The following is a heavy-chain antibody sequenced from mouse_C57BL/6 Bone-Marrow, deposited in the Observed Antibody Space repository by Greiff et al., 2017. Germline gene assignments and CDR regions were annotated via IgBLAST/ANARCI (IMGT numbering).Heavy chain of an antibody. CDR1: GFNIKDDY. CDR2: IDPENGDT. Sequence: VQLQQSGAELVRPGASVKLSCTASGFNIKDDYMHWVKQRPEQGLEWIGWIDPENGDTEYASKFQGKATITADTYSNTAYLQISSLTSEDTAVYYCTNYGSSFYFDDWGKGTTLTVSS. V-gene: IGHV14-4*01. D-gene: IGHD1-1*01. J-gene: IGHJ2*01. CDR3: TNYGSSFYFDD.